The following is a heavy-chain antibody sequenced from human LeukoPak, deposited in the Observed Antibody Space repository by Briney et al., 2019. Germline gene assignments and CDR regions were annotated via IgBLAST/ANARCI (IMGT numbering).Heavy chain of an antibody. D-gene: IGHD6-13*01. V-gene: IGHV4-34*01. CDR2: INHSGST. CDR3: ARSPEAAGVRFDY. J-gene: IGHJ4*02. CDR1: GGSFSGYY. Sequence: PSETLSLTCAVYGGSFSGYYWSWIRHPPGKGLEWIGEINHSGSTNYDPSLKSRVTISVDTSKNQFSLKLSSVTAADTAVYYCARSPEAAGVRFDYWGQGTLVTVSS.